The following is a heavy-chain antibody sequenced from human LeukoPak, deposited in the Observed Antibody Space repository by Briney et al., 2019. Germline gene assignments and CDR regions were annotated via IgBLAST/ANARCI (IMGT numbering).Heavy chain of an antibody. V-gene: IGHV4-34*01. J-gene: IGHJ4*02. CDR3: ARDHNYDSSGYFLYY. D-gene: IGHD3-22*01. CDR2: INHSGNT. Sequence: SETLSLTCAVFGGSFSGYYWNWIRQPPGKGPEWSGKINHSGNTNYNPSLKSRVTMSVDTSKNQFSLRLSSVTAADTAVYYCARDHNYDSSGYFLYYWGQGTLVTVSS. CDR1: GGSFSGYY.